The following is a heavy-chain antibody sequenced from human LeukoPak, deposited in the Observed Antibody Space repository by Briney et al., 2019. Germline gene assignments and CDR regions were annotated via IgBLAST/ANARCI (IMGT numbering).Heavy chain of an antibody. Sequence: HSGGSLRLSCAASGFTFSNYAMTWVRQAPGKGLEWVSAISDTDGSTYYVDSVKGRFTISRDFSKNTLYLQMNSLRAEDTAVYYCAKLSSGWFEDFWGQGTLVTVSS. CDR3: AKLSSGWFEDF. CDR1: GFTFSNYA. D-gene: IGHD6-19*01. J-gene: IGHJ4*02. V-gene: IGHV3-23*01. CDR2: ISDTDGST.